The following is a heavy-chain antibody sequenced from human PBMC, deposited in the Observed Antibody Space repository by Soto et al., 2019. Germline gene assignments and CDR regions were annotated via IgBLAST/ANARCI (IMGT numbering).Heavy chain of an antibody. CDR2: IYYSGST. Sequence: SETLSLTCTVPGGSVSSGSYYWSWIRQPPGKGLEWIGYIYYSGSTNYNPSLKSRVTISVDTSKNQFSLKLSSVTAADTAVYYCARRRGSMTTVTNWFDPWGQGTLVTVSS. D-gene: IGHD4-17*01. J-gene: IGHJ5*02. V-gene: IGHV4-61*01. CDR1: GGSVSSGSYY. CDR3: ARRRGSMTTVTNWFDP.